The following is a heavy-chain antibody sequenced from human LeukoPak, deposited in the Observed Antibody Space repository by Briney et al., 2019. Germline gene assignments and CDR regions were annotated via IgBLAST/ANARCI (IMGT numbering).Heavy chain of an antibody. CDR1: GGSIIGDY. D-gene: IGHD6-13*01. V-gene: IGHV4-59*08. Sequence: SETLSLTCTVSGGSIIGDYWSWIRQPPGKGLEWIGYIYYSGNTNYNPALKSRVTISVDTSKNQFSLRLKSVTAADTAVYYCAKQDPAAGSDYWGQGTLVIVSS. J-gene: IGHJ4*02. CDR3: AKQDPAAGSDY. CDR2: IYYSGNT.